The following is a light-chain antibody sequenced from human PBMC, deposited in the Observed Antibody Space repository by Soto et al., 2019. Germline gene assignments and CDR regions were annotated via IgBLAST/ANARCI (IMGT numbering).Light chain of an antibody. CDR2: KAS. J-gene: IGKJ1*01. Sequence: DIQMTQSPSTLSASVGDRVTITCRASQSISSWLAWYQQKPGKAPKLLLYKASSLESGVQSRFSGSGSGTEFPLTISSLKPDDFATYYCQQYNSYSWTFGQGTKVEIK. V-gene: IGKV1-5*03. CDR3: QQYNSYSWT. CDR1: QSISSW.